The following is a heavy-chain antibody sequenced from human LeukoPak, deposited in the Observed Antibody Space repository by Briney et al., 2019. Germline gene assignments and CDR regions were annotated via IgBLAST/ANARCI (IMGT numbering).Heavy chain of an antibody. J-gene: IGHJ6*03. Sequence: SVTVSYKASGGTFSSYAISWVRQAPGQGLEWMGGIIPIFGTANYAQKFQGRVTITTDESTSTAYMELSSLRCEDTAVYYCARSRSSSVAYYYYYMDVWGKGTTVTVSS. D-gene: IGHD2-15*01. V-gene: IGHV1-69*05. CDR3: ARSRSSSVAYYYYYMDV. CDR1: GGTFSSYA. CDR2: IIPIFGTA.